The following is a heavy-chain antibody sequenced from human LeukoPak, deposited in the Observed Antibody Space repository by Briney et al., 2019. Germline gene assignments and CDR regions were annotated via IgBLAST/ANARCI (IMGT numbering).Heavy chain of an antibody. CDR1: GFTFSSYA. CDR2: ISYDGSNK. D-gene: IGHD6-19*01. Sequence: GGSLRLSCAASGFTFSSYAMHWVRQAPGKGLEWVAVISYDGSNKYYADSVKGRFTISRDNSKNTLYLQMNSLRAEDTAVYYCARDAEGFRYSSGSLDYWGQGTLVTVSS. J-gene: IGHJ4*02. V-gene: IGHV3-30-3*01. CDR3: ARDAEGFRYSSGSLDY.